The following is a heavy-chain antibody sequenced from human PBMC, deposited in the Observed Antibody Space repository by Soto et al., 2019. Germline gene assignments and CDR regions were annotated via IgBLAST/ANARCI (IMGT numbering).Heavy chain of an antibody. CDR3: ARDQGALLWFGELLASDY. CDR1: GYTFPNYA. V-gene: IGHV1-3*01. D-gene: IGHD3-10*01. J-gene: IGHJ4*02. CDR2: ITAGDGNT. Sequence: QVQLVQSGAEVKKPGASVKVSCKASGYTFPNYAIHWVRQAPGQRLEWMGWITAGDGNTKYSQKFQGRVTITRDTSASTAYMELRSLRSDDTAVYYCARDQGALLWFGELLASDYWGQGTLVTVSS.